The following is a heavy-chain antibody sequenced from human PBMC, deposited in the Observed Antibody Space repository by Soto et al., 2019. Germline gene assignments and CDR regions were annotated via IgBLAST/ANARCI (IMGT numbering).Heavy chain of an antibody. J-gene: IGHJ6*02. Sequence: GASVKVSCKASGYTLTSYGISWVRQAPGQGLEWMGWISAYNGNTNYAQKLQGRVTMTTDTSTSTAYMELRSLRSDDTAVYYCAREDPAYFWSGYHISPYYYGMDVWGQGTTVTVSS. V-gene: IGHV1-18*01. CDR3: AREDPAYFWSGYHISPYYYGMDV. CDR2: ISAYNGNT. CDR1: GYTLTSYG. D-gene: IGHD3-3*01.